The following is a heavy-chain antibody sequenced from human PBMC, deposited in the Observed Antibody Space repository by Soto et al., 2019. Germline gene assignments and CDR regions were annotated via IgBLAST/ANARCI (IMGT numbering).Heavy chain of an antibody. CDR3: ARWSVTMIVVVSDAFDI. J-gene: IGHJ3*02. CDR1: GGSLSSYY. V-gene: IGHV4-59*12. CDR2: IYHSGST. Sequence: PSETLSLTCTVSGGSLSSYYCSWIRQSPGKGLEWIGEIYHSGSTNYNPSLKSRVTISVDKSKNQFSLKLSSVTAADTAVYYCARWSVTMIVVVSDAFDIWGQGTMVTVSS. D-gene: IGHD3-22*01.